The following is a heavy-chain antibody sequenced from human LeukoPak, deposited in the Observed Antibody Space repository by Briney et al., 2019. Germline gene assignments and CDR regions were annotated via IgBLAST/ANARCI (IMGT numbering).Heavy chain of an antibody. D-gene: IGHD6-19*01. CDR2: IYTSGST. J-gene: IGHJ4*02. Sequence: SQTLSLTCTVSGVSISSGSYYWRWVRQPAGKGLEWTGRIYTSGSTNYNPSLKSRVTISVDTSKNQFSLKLSSVTAADTAVYYCARDVAADKFDYWGQGTLVTVSS. V-gene: IGHV4-61*02. CDR3: ARDVAADKFDY. CDR1: GVSISSGSYY.